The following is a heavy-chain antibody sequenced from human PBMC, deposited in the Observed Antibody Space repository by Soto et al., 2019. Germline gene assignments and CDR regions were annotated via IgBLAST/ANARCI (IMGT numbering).Heavy chain of an antibody. CDR3: ARDLGRIAVAGLYYGMDV. D-gene: IGHD6-19*01. V-gene: IGHV4-59*01. CDR1: GGSISSYY. CDR2: IYYSGST. Sequence: PSETLSLTCTVSGGSISSYYWSWIRHPPGKGLEWIGYIYYSGSTNYNPSLKSRVTISVDTSKNQFSLKLSSVTAADTAVYYCARDLGRIAVAGLYYGMDVWGQGTTVTVSS. J-gene: IGHJ6*02.